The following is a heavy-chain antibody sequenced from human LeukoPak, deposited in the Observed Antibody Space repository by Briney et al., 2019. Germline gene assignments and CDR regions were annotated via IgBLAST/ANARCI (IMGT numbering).Heavy chain of an antibody. D-gene: IGHD1-26*01. CDR3: ARGDSGSYYNWYFDL. J-gene: IGHJ2*01. CDR1: GGTFSSYA. V-gene: IGHV1-69*06. Sequence: SVKVSCKASGGTFSSYAISWVRQAPGQGLEWMGGIIPIFGTANYAQKFQGRVTITADKSTSTAYMELSSLRSEDTAVYYCARGDSGSYYNWYFDLWGRGTLVTVSS. CDR2: IIPIFGTA.